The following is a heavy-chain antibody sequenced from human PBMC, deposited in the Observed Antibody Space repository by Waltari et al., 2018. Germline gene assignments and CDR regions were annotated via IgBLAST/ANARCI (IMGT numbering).Heavy chain of an antibody. Sequence: EVQLVESGGALVQPGGSLRLSCATSGFTFRTYWMHWVRQAPGKGLMVGAHSERDESRTTYAESVKGRFTISRDNAKNTVYLQMNSLRDEDTAVYYCVRDEPGDGLDYWGQGTLVTVSS. CDR2: SERDESRT. V-gene: IGHV3-74*03. CDR3: VRDEPGDGLDY. J-gene: IGHJ4*02. CDR1: GFTFRTYW. D-gene: IGHD7-27*01.